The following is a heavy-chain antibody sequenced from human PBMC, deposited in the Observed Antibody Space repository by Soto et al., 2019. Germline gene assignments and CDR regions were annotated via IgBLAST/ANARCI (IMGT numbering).Heavy chain of an antibody. D-gene: IGHD1-26*01. CDR1: GGTFSSYA. J-gene: IGHJ5*02. CDR2: IIASFGTA. CDR3: ARGGVGATYNWCEP. Sequence: QVQLVQSGAEVKKPGSSVKVSCKASGGTFSSYAISWVRQAPGQGLEWMGGIIASFGTANYAQKFQGRVTITADESTRTDYMEVSSLRSEDTAVYYCARGGVGATYNWCEPWGQGTLVTVSS. V-gene: IGHV1-69*12.